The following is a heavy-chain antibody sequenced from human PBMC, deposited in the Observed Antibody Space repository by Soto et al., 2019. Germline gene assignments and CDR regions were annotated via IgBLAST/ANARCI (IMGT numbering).Heavy chain of an antibody. J-gene: IGHJ3*02. Sequence: SETLSLTCAVYGGSFSGYYLSWIRQPPGKGLEWIGEINHSGSTNYNPSLKSRVTISVDTSKNQFSLKLSSVTAADTAVYYCARGYNWNYGPAFDIWGQGTMVTVSS. CDR1: GGSFSGYY. D-gene: IGHD1-7*01. CDR2: INHSGST. CDR3: ARGYNWNYGPAFDI. V-gene: IGHV4-34*01.